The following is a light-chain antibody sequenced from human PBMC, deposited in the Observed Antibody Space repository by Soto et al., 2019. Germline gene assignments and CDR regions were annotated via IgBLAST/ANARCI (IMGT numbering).Light chain of an antibody. V-gene: IGLV1-40*01. CDR1: RSNFGPADA. J-gene: IGLJ1*01. CDR2: ADN. Sequence: QSVLTQPPSVSGAPGQMVTISCTGARSNFGPADAVHWYQHIPGTAPKLLIYADNSRPSGAPGRFCASNSGTSASLAITGLQAEDEADYYCQSFHNGLLAYVFGTGTKVT. CDR3: QSFHNGLLAYV.